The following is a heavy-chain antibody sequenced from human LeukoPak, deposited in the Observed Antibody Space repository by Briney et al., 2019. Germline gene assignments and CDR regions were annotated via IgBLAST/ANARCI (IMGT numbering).Heavy chain of an antibody. CDR2: ISAYNGNT. D-gene: IGHD3-10*01. Sequence: GASVKVSCKASGYTFTSYGISWVRQAPGQELEWMGWISAYNGNTNYAQKLQGRVTMTTDTSTSTAYMELRSLRSDDTAVYYCARVPFLTGSGSPDYWGQGTLVTVSS. CDR3: ARVPFLTGSGSPDY. CDR1: GYTFTSYG. J-gene: IGHJ4*02. V-gene: IGHV1-18*01.